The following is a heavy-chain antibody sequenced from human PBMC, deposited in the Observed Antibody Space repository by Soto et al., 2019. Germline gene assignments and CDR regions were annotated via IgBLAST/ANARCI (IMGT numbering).Heavy chain of an antibody. Sequence: QVQLVESGGGVVQPGRSLRLSCAASGFTFSSYGMHWVRQAPGKGLEWVAVIWYDGSNKYYADSVKGRFTISRDNPKNTVYLQMKRLRAEDTAVYYCASEYCSGGSCHYYGMDVWGQGTTVTVSS. CDR1: GFTFSSYG. CDR3: ASEYCSGGSCHYYGMDV. D-gene: IGHD2-15*01. V-gene: IGHV3-33*01. CDR2: IWYDGSNK. J-gene: IGHJ6*02.